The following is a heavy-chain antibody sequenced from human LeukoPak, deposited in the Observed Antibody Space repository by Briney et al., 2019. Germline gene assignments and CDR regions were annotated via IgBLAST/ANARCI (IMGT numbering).Heavy chain of an antibody. Sequence: GGSLRLSCAASGFNFNNYGMHWVRQAPGKVLEWVAVISFDGSNKYYGDSVKGRFTVSRDNSKNTLSLQMSSLRDEDTAVYYCARGSGSYYLDEFDIWGQGTRVTVSS. D-gene: IGHD3-10*01. CDR1: GFNFNNYG. J-gene: IGHJ3*02. V-gene: IGHV3-30*03. CDR3: ARGSGSYYLDEFDI. CDR2: ISFDGSNK.